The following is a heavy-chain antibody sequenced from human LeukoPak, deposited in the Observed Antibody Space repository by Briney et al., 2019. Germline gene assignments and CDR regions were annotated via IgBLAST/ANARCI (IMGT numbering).Heavy chain of an antibody. CDR1: GGSVSSGSYY. V-gene: IGHV4-61*01. Sequence: RPSETLSLTCTVSGGSVSSGSYYWSWIRQPPGKGLEWIGYIYYSGSTNYNPSLKSRVTISVDTSKNQFSPKLSSVTAADTAVYYCARDGTYSSSWTHYYYYYMDVWGKGNTVTVSS. CDR2: IYYSGST. CDR3: ARDGTYSSSWTHYYYYYMDV. J-gene: IGHJ6*03. D-gene: IGHD6-13*01.